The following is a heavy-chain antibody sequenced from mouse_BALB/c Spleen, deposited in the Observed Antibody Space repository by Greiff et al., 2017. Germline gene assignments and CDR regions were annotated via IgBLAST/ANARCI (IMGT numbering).Heavy chain of an antibody. CDR2: ISSGSSTI. Sequence: EVMLVESGGGLVQPGGSRKLSCAASGFTFSSFGMHWVRQAPEKGLEWVAYISSGSSTIYYADTVKGRFTISRDNPKNTLFLQMTSLRSEDTAMYYGAQYDGKAMDYWGQGTSVTVSS. V-gene: IGHV5-17*02. J-gene: IGHJ4*01. D-gene: IGHD2-14*01. CDR1: GFTFSSFG. CDR3: AQYDGKAMDY.